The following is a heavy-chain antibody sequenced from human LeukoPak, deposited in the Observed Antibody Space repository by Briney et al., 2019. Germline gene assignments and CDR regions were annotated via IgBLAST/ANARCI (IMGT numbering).Heavy chain of an antibody. Sequence: ASVKVSCKAFGYTFTRYYMHWVRQAPGQGPEWMGVISPSGGSTTYAQKFQGRVTLTRDMSTSTDYLELSSLRSEDTAIYYCARIRDGYNDAYDLWGQGTVVTVPS. CDR1: GYTFTRYY. J-gene: IGHJ3*01. CDR3: ARIRDGYNDAYDL. D-gene: IGHD5-24*01. CDR2: ISPSGGST. V-gene: IGHV1-46*01.